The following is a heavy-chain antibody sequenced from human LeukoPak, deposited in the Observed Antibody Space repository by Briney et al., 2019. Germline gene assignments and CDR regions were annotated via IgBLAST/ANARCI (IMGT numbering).Heavy chain of an antibody. V-gene: IGHV4-59*13. J-gene: IGHJ4*02. CDR3: AREGAGYSSSWYPPSFDY. CDR2: IYYSGST. Sequence: SETLSLTCTVSVGSISSCYWSWIRQPPGKALEGIVYIYYSGSTNYNPSLKSRVTISVDTSKNQFALTLSSVTAADTAVYYCAREGAGYSSSWYPPSFDYWGQGTLVTVSS. CDR1: VGSISSCY. D-gene: IGHD6-13*01.